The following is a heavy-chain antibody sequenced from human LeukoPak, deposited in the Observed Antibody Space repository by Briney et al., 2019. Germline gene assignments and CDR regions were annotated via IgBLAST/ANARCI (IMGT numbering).Heavy chain of an antibody. V-gene: IGHV3-23*01. CDR1: GFTFSSYA. J-gene: IGHJ5*02. CDR3: ARGQGSGTYWDWFDP. CDR2: ISGSGGST. Sequence: GGSLRLSCAASGFTFSSYAMSWVRQAPGKGLEWVSTISGSGGSTYYADSVKGRFTIPRDNSKNTLYLQMNSLRAEDTAVYYCARGQGSGTYWDWFDPWGQGTLVTVSS. D-gene: IGHD3-10*01.